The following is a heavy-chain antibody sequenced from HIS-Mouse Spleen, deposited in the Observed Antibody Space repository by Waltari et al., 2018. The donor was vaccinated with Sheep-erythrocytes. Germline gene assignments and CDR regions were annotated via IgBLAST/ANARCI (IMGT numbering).Heavy chain of an antibody. CDR3: ARVASGATFDY. CDR1: GFTFSSYS. J-gene: IGHJ4*02. D-gene: IGHD1-26*01. V-gene: IGHV3-21*01. Sequence: EVQLVESGGGLVKPGGSLRLSCAASGFTFSSYSMNWVRQAPGKGLEWVSSISRSSSYIYYADSVKGRFTISRDNAKNSLYRQMNSLRAEDTAVYYCARVASGATFDYWGQGTLVTVSS. CDR2: ISRSSSYI.